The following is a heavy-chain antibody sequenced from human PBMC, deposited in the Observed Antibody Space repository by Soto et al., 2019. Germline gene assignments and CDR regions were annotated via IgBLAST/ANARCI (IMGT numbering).Heavy chain of an antibody. Sequence: ELQLVESGGGLVQPGVSLRLSCEASGFTFRNYDMHWVRQGTGKGLEWVSGISAAGDPDYADSVEGRFTISRENAQNSFFLQMNSLRVGDTAVYYCARTDRDFYGLDVWGQGTTVIVSS. CDR2: ISAAGDP. CDR1: GFTFRNYD. CDR3: ARTDRDFYGLDV. J-gene: IGHJ6*02. V-gene: IGHV3-13*05.